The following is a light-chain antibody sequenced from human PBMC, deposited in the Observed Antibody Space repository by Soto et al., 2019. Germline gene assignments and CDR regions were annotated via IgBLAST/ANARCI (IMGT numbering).Light chain of an antibody. J-gene: IGKJ1*01. Sequence: EIVLTQSPATLSLSPGERATLSCRASQSVGSFLAWYQQKPGQAPRLLIYGASTRATGIPARFSGSGSGTDFTLTISSLQFEDFAVYYCQQYNNWPRTFGQGTKVDIK. V-gene: IGKV3-15*01. CDR2: GAS. CDR3: QQYNNWPRT. CDR1: QSVGSF.